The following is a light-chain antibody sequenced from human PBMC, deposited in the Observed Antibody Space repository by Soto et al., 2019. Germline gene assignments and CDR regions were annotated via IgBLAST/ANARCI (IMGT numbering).Light chain of an antibody. V-gene: IGLV2-14*01. CDR3: SSYTSSSTPWV. CDR2: EVS. Sequence: QSVLTQPASVSGSPGQSITISCTGTSSDVGGYNYVFWYQQHPGKAPKLMIYEVSNRPSGVSNRFSGSKSGNTASLTISGLQAEDEADYYCSSYTSSSTPWVFGGGTQLTVL. J-gene: IGLJ3*02. CDR1: SSDVGGYNY.